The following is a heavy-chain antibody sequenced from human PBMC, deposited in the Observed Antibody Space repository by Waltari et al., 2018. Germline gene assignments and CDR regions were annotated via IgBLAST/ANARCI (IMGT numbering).Heavy chain of an antibody. CDR3: AKSSGSYYEVFDY. CDR2: ISGSGGTT. D-gene: IGHD1-26*01. CDR1: GFAFATSG. V-gene: IGHV3-23*04. Sequence: EVRLVESGGGLVQPGGSLRLSCAASGFAFATSGMSWVRQAPGKGLECVSSISGSGGTTYYADSVKGRFTMSKDNSKNTLFLQMNSLRVDDTADYYCAKSSGSYYEVFDYWGRGTLVTVSS. J-gene: IGHJ4*02.